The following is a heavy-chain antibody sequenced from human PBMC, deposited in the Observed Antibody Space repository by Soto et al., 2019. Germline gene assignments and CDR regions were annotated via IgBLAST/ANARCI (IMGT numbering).Heavy chain of an antibody. V-gene: IGHV4-31*03. CDR1: AGFISSGGYY. Sequence: TLSLTCTVSAGFISSGGYYWSWIRQHPGRGLEWIGYIYYNGNTYYNPSLKSRVTVSVDTSKNQFSLNVRSVTAADTAVSYCARCARVVIQVHGLDPCGQGPLVTVYS. CDR3: ARCARVVIQVHGLDP. J-gene: IGHJ5*02. CDR2: IYYNGNT. D-gene: IGHD2-15*01.